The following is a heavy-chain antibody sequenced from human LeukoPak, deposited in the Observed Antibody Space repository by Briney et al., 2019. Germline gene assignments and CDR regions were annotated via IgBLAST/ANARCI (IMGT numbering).Heavy chain of an antibody. J-gene: IGHJ6*02. V-gene: IGHV3-7*03. D-gene: IGHD3-16*01. CDR1: GFTFSSYW. CDR2: INHNGNVN. Sequence: GGSLGLSCAASGFTFSSYWMNWARQAPGKGLEWVASINHNGNVNYYVDSVKGRFTISRDNAKNSLYLQMSDLRAEDTAVYFCARGGGLDVWGQGATVTVSS. CDR3: ARGGGLDV.